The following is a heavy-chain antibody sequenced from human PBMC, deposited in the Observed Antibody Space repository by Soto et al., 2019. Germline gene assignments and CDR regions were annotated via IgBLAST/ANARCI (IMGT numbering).Heavy chain of an antibody. V-gene: IGHV4-39*01. Sequence: QVHLQESGPGLVKPSETLSLTCSVSGGPITSRSYFWGWIRQPPGKGLEWIGNVYYSGNTYYNPSLRSRVTMSVDSSQSQFSLRLSSVTATDTALYYCARFRDFSYGFDPWGQGTQVTVSS. CDR1: GGPITSRSYF. CDR2: VYYSGNT. J-gene: IGHJ5*02. CDR3: ARFRDFSYGFDP. D-gene: IGHD3-3*01.